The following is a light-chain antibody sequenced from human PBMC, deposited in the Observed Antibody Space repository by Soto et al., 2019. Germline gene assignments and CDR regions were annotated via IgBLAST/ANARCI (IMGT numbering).Light chain of an antibody. CDR3: QQYGNSFYT. Sequence: EIVLTQSPGTLSLSPGERATLSCRASQSVSSNSLAWYLQKPGQAPRLLIYSASSRATGIPDRFSGSGSGTDFTLTISRLEPEDFAVYYCQQYGNSFYTFGQGTKLEIK. J-gene: IGKJ2*01. CDR1: QSVSSNS. V-gene: IGKV3-20*01. CDR2: SAS.